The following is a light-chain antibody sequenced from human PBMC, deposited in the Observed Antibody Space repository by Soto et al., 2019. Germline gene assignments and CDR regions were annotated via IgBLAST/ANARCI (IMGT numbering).Light chain of an antibody. CDR2: DDS. Sequence: SYELTQPPSVSVAPVQTARITCGGHNIGSKTVHWYQQMPGQAPVLVIYDDSDRPSGIPERFSGSNSGNTATLTISRVEAGDEAVYYCQVWDTTSDQLYVFGTGTKVTVL. J-gene: IGLJ1*01. CDR3: QVWDTTSDQLYV. CDR1: NIGSKT. V-gene: IGLV3-21*02.